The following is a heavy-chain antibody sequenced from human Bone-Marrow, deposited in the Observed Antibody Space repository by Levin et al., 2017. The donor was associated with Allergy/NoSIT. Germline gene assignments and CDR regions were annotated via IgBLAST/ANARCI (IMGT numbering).Heavy chain of an antibody. V-gene: IGHV1-46*01. CDR2: IDPSGAFP. CDR3: ASARGYNFDSSGYRWFDP. J-gene: IGHJ5*02. Sequence: ASVKVSCKASGYIFTTYYMHWVRQAPGQGLEWMGVIDPSGAFPTYAQKFQGRVTMTRDTSTSTVYMGLTSLRSEDTAVYYCASARGYNFDSSGYRWFDPWGQGTLVTVSS. CDR1: GYIFTTYY. D-gene: IGHD3-22*01.